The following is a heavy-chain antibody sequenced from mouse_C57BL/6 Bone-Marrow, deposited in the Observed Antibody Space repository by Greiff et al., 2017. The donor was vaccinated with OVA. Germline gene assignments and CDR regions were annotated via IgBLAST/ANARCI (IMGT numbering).Heavy chain of an antibody. CDR1: GFTFSDYG. J-gene: IGHJ1*03. D-gene: IGHD2-4*01. Sequence: EVQLQESGGGLVKPGGSLKLSCAASGFTFSDYGMHWVRQAPEKGLEWVAYISSGSSTIYYADTVKGRFTISRDNAKNTLFLQMTSLRSEDTAMYYCARMITTGNFDVWGTGTTVTVSS. CDR2: ISSGSSTI. V-gene: IGHV5-17*01. CDR3: ARMITTGNFDV.